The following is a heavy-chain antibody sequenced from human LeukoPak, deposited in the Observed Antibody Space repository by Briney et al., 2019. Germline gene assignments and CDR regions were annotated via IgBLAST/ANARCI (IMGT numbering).Heavy chain of an antibody. CDR2: ISSSSSYI. J-gene: IGHJ4*02. V-gene: IGHV3-21*01. CDR3: AKVYYYDSSGSMPDDY. CDR1: GFTFSSYS. D-gene: IGHD3-22*01. Sequence: GGSLRLSCAASGFTFSSYSMNWVRQAPGKGLEWVSSISSSSSYIYYADSVKGRFTISRDNAKNSLYLQMNSLRAEDTAVYYCAKVYYYDSSGSMPDDYWGQGTLVTVSS.